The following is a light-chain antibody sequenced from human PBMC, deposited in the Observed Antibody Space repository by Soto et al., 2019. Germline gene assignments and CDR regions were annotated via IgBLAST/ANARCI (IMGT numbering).Light chain of an antibody. CDR1: QSVSSNY. V-gene: IGKV3-20*01. CDR2: GAS. J-gene: IGKJ4*01. CDR3: QQYATSPSRLT. Sequence: EIVLTQSPGTLSLSPGERATLSCRASQSVSSNYLSWYQQKPGQAPRLLIYGASSRAAGIPDRFSGSGSGTDFTLTINRLGPEDFAVYYCQQYATSPSRLTFGGGTKVEIK.